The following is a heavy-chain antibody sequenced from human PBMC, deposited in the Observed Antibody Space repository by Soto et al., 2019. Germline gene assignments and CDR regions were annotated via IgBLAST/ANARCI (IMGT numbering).Heavy chain of an antibody. CDR2: ISGSGGMT. D-gene: IGHD1-26*01. Sequence: PGGSLRLSCVASGFAFGNYPMAWVRQTPGKGLQWISTISGSGGMTDYEDSVRGRFTITRDNAKTSLYLQMNNLRVEDTATYFCVRVGHDGSYFDYWGQGMLVTVSS. CDR1: GFAFGNYP. V-gene: IGHV3-23*01. J-gene: IGHJ4*02. CDR3: VRVGHDGSYFDY.